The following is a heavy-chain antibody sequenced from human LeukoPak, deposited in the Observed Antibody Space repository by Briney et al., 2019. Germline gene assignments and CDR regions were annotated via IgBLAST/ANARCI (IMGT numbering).Heavy chain of an antibody. CDR3: AKGGRDYDYVWGSYRFPYYFDY. V-gene: IGHV1-2*02. D-gene: IGHD3-16*02. J-gene: IGHJ4*02. Sequence: GASVKVSCKASGYTFTGYYMHWVRQAPGQGLEWMGWINPNSGGTNYAQKFQGRVTMTRDTSISTAYMELSRLRSDDTAVYYCAKGGRDYDYVWGSYRFPYYFDYWGQGTLVTVSS. CDR1: GYTFTGYY. CDR2: INPNSGGT.